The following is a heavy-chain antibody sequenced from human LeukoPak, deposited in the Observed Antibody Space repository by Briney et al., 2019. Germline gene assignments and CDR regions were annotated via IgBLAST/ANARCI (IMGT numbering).Heavy chain of an antibody. CDR3: ARPSLVHVYFDY. Sequence: ASVKVSCKASGYTFTGYYMHWVRQAPGQGLEWMGWINPNSGGTNYAQKFQGRVTMTRDTSISTAYMELSRLRSDDTAVYYCARPSLVHVYFDYWGQGALVTVSS. CDR1: GYTFTGYY. CDR2: INPNSGGT. D-gene: IGHD6-13*01. J-gene: IGHJ4*02. V-gene: IGHV1-2*02.